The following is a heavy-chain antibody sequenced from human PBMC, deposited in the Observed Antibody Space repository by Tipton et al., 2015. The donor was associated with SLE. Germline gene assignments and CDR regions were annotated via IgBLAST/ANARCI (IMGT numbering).Heavy chain of an antibody. J-gene: IGHJ5*02. V-gene: IGHV4-39*07. Sequence: TLSLTCTVSGGSVSSSSKYWAWIRQPPGKGLELIGSISYTGTTTYYNSFLKSRVTMSVDTSKNQFSLRLTSVIAADTAVYYCARLHGYSYGLNWFDPWGQGTLISVSS. CDR2: ISYTGTTT. CDR1: GGSVSSSSKY. CDR3: ARLHGYSYGLNWFDP. D-gene: IGHD5-18*01.